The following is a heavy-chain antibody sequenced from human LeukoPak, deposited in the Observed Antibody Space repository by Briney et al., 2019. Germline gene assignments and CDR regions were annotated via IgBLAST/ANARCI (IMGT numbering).Heavy chain of an antibody. D-gene: IGHD3-10*01. CDR1: GGSISSYY. CDR3: ARDRGGPHYYFDY. Sequence: SETLSLTCTVSGGSISSYYWSWIRQPPGKGLEWIGYIYYSGSTNYNPSLKSRVTISVDTSKNQFSLKLSSVTAADTAVYYCARDRGGPHYYFDYWGQGTLVTVSS. CDR2: IYYSGST. V-gene: IGHV4-59*01. J-gene: IGHJ4*02.